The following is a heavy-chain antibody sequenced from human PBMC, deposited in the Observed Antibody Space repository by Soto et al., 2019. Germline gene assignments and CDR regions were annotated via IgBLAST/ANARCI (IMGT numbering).Heavy chain of an antibody. CDR1: GASSRSGYAY. CDR3: ARVLNGSGSYYVDV. Sequence: SHTSPAAGASSRSGYAYWGNVTTPPGKGLEWIGYIYYSGSTYYNPSLKSRVTISVDTYKNQFSLKLSSVTAADTAVDDCARVLNGSGSYYVDVRGQATMV. V-gene: IGHV4-30-4*08. CDR2: IYYSGST. D-gene: IGHD3-10*01. J-gene: IGHJ4*02.